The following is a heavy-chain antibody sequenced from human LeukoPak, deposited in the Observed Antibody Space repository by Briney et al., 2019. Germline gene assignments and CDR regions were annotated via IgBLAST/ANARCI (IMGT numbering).Heavy chain of an antibody. CDR1: GGSISSSSYY. CDR3: ARPAIRGSRTAFDI. Sequence: KASETLSLTCTVSGGSISSSSYYWGWIRQPPGKGLEWIGSIYYSGSTYCNPSLKSRVTISVDTSKNQFSLKLSSVTAADTAVYYCARPAIRGSRTAFDIWGQGTMVTVSS. J-gene: IGHJ3*02. V-gene: IGHV4-39*01. D-gene: IGHD1-26*01. CDR2: IYYSGST.